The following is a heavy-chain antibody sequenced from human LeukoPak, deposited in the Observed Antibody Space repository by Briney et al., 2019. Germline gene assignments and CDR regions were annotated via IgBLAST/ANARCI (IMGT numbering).Heavy chain of an antibody. CDR1: GFTVSTNC. CDR3: ARVDTVMAYYFDL. CDR2: IYSGGTT. Sequence: VGSLRLSCAASGFTVSTNCMTWVRQAPGKGLEWVSTIYSGGTTYYADSVMGRFTISRYNSRNTLYLQMNSLRAEDTAVYYCARVDTVMAYYFDLWGQGTLVTVSS. V-gene: IGHV3-53*04. D-gene: IGHD5-18*01. J-gene: IGHJ4*02.